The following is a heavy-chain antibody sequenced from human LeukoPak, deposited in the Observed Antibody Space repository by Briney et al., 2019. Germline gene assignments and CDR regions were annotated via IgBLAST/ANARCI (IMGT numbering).Heavy chain of an antibody. CDR1: GGSISSYY. Sequence: SETLSLTCTVSGGSISSYYWNWIRQPPGKGLEWIGYIYYSGSTNYNPSLKSRVTMSVDTSKNQFSLRVSSVTAADTAVYYCARDRTYYYDSSGFPGWFDPWGQGTLVTVSS. D-gene: IGHD3-22*01. V-gene: IGHV4-59*12. CDR2: IYYSGST. J-gene: IGHJ5*02. CDR3: ARDRTYYYDSSGFPGWFDP.